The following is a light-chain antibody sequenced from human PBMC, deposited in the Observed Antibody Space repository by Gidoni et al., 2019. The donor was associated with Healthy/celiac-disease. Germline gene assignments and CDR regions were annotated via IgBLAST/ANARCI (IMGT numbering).Light chain of an antibody. CDR2: LGS. CDR1: QSLLLSNGYNY. J-gene: IGKJ1*01. CDR3: MQALQTPRT. Sequence: DIVMTQSPLPLPVTPGEPASISCRSSQSLLLSNGYNYLDWYLQKPGQSPQLLIFLGSNRASGVPDRFSGSGSGTDFTLKISRVEAEDVGVYYCMQALQTPRTFGHGTKVEIK. V-gene: IGKV2-28*01.